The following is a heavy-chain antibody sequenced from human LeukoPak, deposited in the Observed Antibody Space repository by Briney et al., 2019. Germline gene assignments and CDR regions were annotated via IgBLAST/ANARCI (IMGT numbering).Heavy chain of an antibody. CDR2: TYYRSKWYN. CDR1: GDSVSSNNDA. J-gene: IGHJ4*02. CDR3: ARSAGGTVDY. V-gene: IGHV6-1*01. D-gene: IGHD6-13*01. Sequence: SQTLSLTCAISGDSVSSNNDAWNWIRQSPSRGLEWLGRTYYRSKWYNDYAASVKSRITIKPDTSKNQFSLQLNSVTAEDSAVYYCARSAGGTVDYRGQGTLVTVSS.